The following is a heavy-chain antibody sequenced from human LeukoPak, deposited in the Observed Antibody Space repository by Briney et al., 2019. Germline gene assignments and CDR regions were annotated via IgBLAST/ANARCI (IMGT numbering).Heavy chain of an antibody. Sequence: PGGSLRLSCAESGFTFTSHWMHWVRHAPGMGLVWVSHISDDGKKANYADSVKGRFTISRDAAKNTLHLQMDSLRVEDTAVYYCAASFRVTGTTYYYWGQGTMVTVSS. CDR2: ISDDGKKA. CDR1: GFTFTSHW. D-gene: IGHD1-20*01. J-gene: IGHJ4*02. V-gene: IGHV3-74*01. CDR3: AASFRVTGTTYYY.